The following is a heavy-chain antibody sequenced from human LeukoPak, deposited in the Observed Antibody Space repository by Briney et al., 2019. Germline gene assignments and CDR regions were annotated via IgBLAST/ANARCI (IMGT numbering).Heavy chain of an antibody. D-gene: IGHD2-2*03. V-gene: IGHV1-69*05. J-gene: IGHJ6*03. Sequence: SVKVSCKASGGTFSSYAISWVRQAPGQGLEWMGGIIPIFGTANYAQKFQGRVTITTDVSTSTAYMELSSLRSEDTAVYYCARALNGYCSSTSCYDFYYYYYMDVWGKGTTVTVSS. CDR2: IIPIFGTA. CDR3: ARALNGYCSSTSCYDFYYYYYMDV. CDR1: GGTFSSYA.